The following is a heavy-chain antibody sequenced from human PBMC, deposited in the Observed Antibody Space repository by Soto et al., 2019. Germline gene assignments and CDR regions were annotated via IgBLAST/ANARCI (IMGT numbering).Heavy chain of an antibody. V-gene: IGHV1-69*01. Sequence: QVQLVQSGADVKKPGSSVKVSCQASGVTFSSETLGWVRQAPGQGLEWVGGIFPLFVTASYAQKFQGRVTITADESTSTVYMELSSLRSDDTAVYFCATELGENPASPFDAWGQGTLVTVSS. CDR2: IFPLFVTA. CDR1: GVTFSSET. J-gene: IGHJ4*02. CDR3: ATELGENPASPFDA. D-gene: IGHD3-10*01.